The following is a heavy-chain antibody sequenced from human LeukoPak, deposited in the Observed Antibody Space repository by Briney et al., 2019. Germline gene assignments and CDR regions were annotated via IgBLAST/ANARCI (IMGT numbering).Heavy chain of an antibody. CDR1: GFKFSDSY. D-gene: IGHD2-15*01. CDR3: ARGWNWFYP. Sequence: PGGSLRLSCAASGFKFSDSYMSWIRQAQGKGLEWISYIGPTSTKNSYADSVEGRFTISRDNDRNSLYLQMDSLEDGDTAIYYCARGWNWFYPWGQGTLVTVSS. J-gene: IGHJ5*02. V-gene: IGHV3-11*04. CDR2: IGPTSTKN.